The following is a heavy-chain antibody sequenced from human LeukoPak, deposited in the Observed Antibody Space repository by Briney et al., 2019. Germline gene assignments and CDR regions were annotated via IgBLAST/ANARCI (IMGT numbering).Heavy chain of an antibody. D-gene: IGHD3-9*01. CDR1: GGSISSSSYY. J-gene: IGHJ5*02. Sequence: SETLSLTCTVSGGSISSSSYYWGWIRQPPGKGLEWIGSIYYSGSTYYNPSIKSRVTISVDTSKNQFSLKLSSVTAADTAVYYCARDLSRDDYDILTGYSPPNWFDPWGQGTLVTVSS. CDR2: IYYSGST. V-gene: IGHV4-39*07. CDR3: ARDLSRDDYDILTGYSPPNWFDP.